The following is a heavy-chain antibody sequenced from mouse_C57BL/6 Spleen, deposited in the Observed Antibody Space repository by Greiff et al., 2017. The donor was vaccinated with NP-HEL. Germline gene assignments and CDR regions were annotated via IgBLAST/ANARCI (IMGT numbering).Heavy chain of an antibody. D-gene: IGHD1-1*01. V-gene: IGHV1-80*01. Sequence: VQLQQSGAELVKPGASVKISCKASGYAFSSYWMNWVKQRPGKGLEWIGQIYPGDGDTNYNGKFKGKATLTADKSSSTAYMQLSSLTSEDSAVYFCARRMTTVVEGYFDVWGTGTTVTVSS. CDR3: ARRMTTVVEGYFDV. J-gene: IGHJ1*03. CDR2: IYPGDGDT. CDR1: GYAFSSYW.